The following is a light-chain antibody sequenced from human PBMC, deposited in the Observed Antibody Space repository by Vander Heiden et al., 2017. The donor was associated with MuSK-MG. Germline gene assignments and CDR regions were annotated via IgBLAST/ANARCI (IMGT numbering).Light chain of an antibody. CDR3: LLHFGGARNWV. V-gene: IGLV7-43*01. CDR2: SAG. Sequence: QTVVTQEPSLTVSPGGTVTLTCASSTGAVTSGHYPNWFQQKPGQAPRAMIYSAGNKHSWTPARFSGSLLGGKAALTLSGVQPEDEADYYCLLHFGGARNWVFGGGTKLTAL. CDR1: TGAVTSGHY. J-gene: IGLJ3*02.